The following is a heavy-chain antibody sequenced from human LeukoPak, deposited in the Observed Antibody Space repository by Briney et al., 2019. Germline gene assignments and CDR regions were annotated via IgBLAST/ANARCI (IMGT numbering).Heavy chain of an antibody. CDR1: GGSICRYY. Sequence: HPADPLSLTCTVSGGSICRYYWIWIRHPAGKGLEWIGRIYTSGSTNYNPSLKSRVTMSVDTSKNQFSLKLSSVTAADTAVYYCARDRHPYIYFDYWGQGTLVTVSA. J-gene: IGHJ4*02. D-gene: IGHD2-2*02. CDR3: ARDRHPYIYFDY. V-gene: IGHV4-4*07. CDR2: IYTSGST.